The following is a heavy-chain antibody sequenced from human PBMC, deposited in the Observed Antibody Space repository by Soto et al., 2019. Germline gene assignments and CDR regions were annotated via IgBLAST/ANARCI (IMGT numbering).Heavy chain of an antibody. Sequence: SETLSLTCAVSGGSISSGGYSWSWIRQPPGKGLEWIGYIYHSGSTYYNPSLKSRVTTSVDRSKNQFSLKLSSVTAADTAVYYCAREIRSSFYFDYWGQGTLVTVSS. CDR1: GGSISSGGYS. J-gene: IGHJ4*02. CDR2: IYHSGST. D-gene: IGHD6-13*01. CDR3: AREIRSSFYFDY. V-gene: IGHV4-30-2*01.